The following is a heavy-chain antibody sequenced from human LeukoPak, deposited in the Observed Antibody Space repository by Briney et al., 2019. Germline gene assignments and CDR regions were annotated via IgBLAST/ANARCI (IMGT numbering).Heavy chain of an antibody. V-gene: IGHV5-51*01. Sequence: GESLKISCKGSGYSFTSYWIGWVRQMPGKGLEWMGIIYPGDSDTRYSPSFQGQVTISADKSISTAYLQWSSLKASDTAMYYCARLPGGAYCSGGSCHSSWFDPWGQGTLVTVSS. J-gene: IGHJ5*02. D-gene: IGHD2-15*01. CDR2: IYPGDSDT. CDR1: GYSFTSYW. CDR3: ARLPGGAYCSGGSCHSSWFDP.